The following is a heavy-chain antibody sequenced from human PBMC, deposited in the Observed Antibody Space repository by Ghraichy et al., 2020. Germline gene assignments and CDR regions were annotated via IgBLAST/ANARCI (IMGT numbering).Heavy chain of an antibody. V-gene: IGHV4-34*01. J-gene: IGHJ4*02. Sequence: SETLSLTCAVYGGSFSGYYWSWIRQPPGKGLEWIGEINHSGSTNYNPSLKSRVTISVDTSKNQFSLKLSSVTAADTAVYYCATLAGLRYGDNLFDYWGQGTLVTVSS. CDR3: ATLAGLRYGDNLFDY. CDR2: INHSGST. D-gene: IGHD4-17*01. CDR1: GGSFSGYY.